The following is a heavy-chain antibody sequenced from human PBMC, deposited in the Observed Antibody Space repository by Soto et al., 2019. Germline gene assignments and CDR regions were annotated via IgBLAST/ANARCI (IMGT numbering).Heavy chain of an antibody. J-gene: IGHJ1*01. CDR2: ISWNSGSI. Sequence: EVQLVESGGGLVQPGRSLRLSCAASGFTFDDYTMHWVRQAPGKGLEWVSGISWNSGSIGYADSVKGRFTISRDNAKNSLYLQMNSLRAEDTALYYCAKDARQQLVQYFQHWHQGTLVTVSS. D-gene: IGHD6-13*01. CDR1: GFTFDDYT. CDR3: AKDARQQLVQYFQH. V-gene: IGHV3-9*01.